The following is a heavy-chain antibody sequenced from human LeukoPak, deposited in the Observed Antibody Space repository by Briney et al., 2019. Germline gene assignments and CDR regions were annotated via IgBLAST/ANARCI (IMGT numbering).Heavy chain of an antibody. V-gene: IGHV5-51*01. Sequence: GESLKISCKGSGYSFTSYWIGWGRQMPGKGLEWMGIIYPGDSDTRYSPSFQGQVTISADKSISTAYLQWSSLKASDTAMYYCARQGSGFATKYYYYMDVWGKGTTVTVSS. J-gene: IGHJ6*03. D-gene: IGHD3-10*01. CDR2: IYPGDSDT. CDR1: GYSFTSYW. CDR3: ARQGSGFATKYYYYMDV.